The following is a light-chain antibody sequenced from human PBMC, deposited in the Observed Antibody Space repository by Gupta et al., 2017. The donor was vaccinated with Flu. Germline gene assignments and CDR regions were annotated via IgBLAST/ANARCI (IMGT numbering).Light chain of an antibody. CDR1: QSLSSW. CDR3: QQYDSYSLT. CDR2: KAS. V-gene: IGKV1-5*03. J-gene: IGKJ4*01. Sequence: PSPLSAYGGDRVTITCRASQSLSSWLAWYQQKPGKAPNLLIYKASKLESGVPSRFSGSGSGTEFTLTISSLQPDDFATYYCQQYDSYSLTFGGGTKVEI.